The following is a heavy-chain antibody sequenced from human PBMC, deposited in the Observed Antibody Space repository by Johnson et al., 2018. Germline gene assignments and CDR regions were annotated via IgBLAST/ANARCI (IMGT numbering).Heavy chain of an antibody. D-gene: IGHD3-10*01. CDR1: GFNFDDYA. Sequence: VQLVESGGGLAQPGRSLRLSCAASGFNFDDYAMHWVRQAPGKGLEWVAGISWNSGSIAYADSVKGRFTISRDNAKNSLYLQMNSLRAEDTALYYCAQTRLVRGIIHYYYLDVWGKGTTVTVSS. CDR3: AQTRLVRGIIHYYYLDV. J-gene: IGHJ6*03. CDR2: ISWNSGSI. V-gene: IGHV3-9*01.